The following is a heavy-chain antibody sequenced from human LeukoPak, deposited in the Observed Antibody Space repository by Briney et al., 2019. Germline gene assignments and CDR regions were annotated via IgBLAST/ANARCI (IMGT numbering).Heavy chain of an antibody. V-gene: IGHV3-48*03. CDR2: IDSRSSTI. J-gene: IGHJ2*01. CDR1: GFSFSSYE. CDR3: ARDAHGDYSRYFDL. D-gene: IGHD4-17*01. Sequence: PGGSLRLSCAASGFSFSSYEMNWVRQAPGKGLEWVSYIDSRSSTIYYADSVKGRFTISRENAKNSLYLQMNSLRAEDTAVYYCARDAHGDYSRYFDLWGRGTLVTVSS.